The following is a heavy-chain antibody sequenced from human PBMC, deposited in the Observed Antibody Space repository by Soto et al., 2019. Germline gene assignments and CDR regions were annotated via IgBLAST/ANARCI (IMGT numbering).Heavy chain of an antibody. J-gene: IGHJ6*02. V-gene: IGHV1-24*01. Sequence: ASVKVSCKVSGYTLTELSMHWVRQAPGKGLEWMGGFDPEDGETIYAQKFQGRVTMTTDTSTSTAYMELRSLRSDDTAVYYCAREPRGMDVWGQGTTVTVSS. CDR2: FDPEDGET. CDR3: AREPRGMDV. CDR1: GYTLTELS.